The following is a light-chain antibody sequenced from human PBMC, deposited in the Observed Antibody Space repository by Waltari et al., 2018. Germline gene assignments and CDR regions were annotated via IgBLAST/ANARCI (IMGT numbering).Light chain of an antibody. CDR2: ATF. J-gene: IGKJ1*01. CDR3: LQDYNYPRT. CDR1: QDIRND. V-gene: IGKV1-6*01. Sequence: IRMTQSPSSLSASVWDRVTITCRASQDIRNDLSWYQLVPGKAPKLLIYATFNLHTGVPFRFSGSRSGADFTLTISRLQAEDFATYYCLQDYNYPRTFGPGTKVAMK.